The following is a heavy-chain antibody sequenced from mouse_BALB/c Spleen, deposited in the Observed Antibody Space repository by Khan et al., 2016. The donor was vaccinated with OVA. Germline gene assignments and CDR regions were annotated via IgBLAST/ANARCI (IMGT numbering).Heavy chain of an antibody. J-gene: IGHJ2*01. V-gene: IGHV1-20*02. Sequence: VQLKQSGPELVRPGASVKISCKASGYSFTGYFMNWVMQSHGKSLEWIGRINPHIGETFYNQRFKDKATLTVDESSNTAHMELRSLASEDSAVYYRTRIYRSDFDYWGQGTTLTVAA. CDR1: GYSFTGYF. CDR3: TRIYRSDFDY. CDR2: INPHIGET. D-gene: IGHD1-1*01.